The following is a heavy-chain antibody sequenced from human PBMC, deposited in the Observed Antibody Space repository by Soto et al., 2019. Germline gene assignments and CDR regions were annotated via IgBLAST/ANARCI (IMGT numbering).Heavy chain of an antibody. J-gene: IGHJ4*02. CDR3: TSFYGEDGPLDY. D-gene: IGHD4-17*01. Sequence: GSVQDSCQASGYTFPSYGINWVRQRPAQGLEWMGWISAYTGNRNYAQKLQGRVTMTKDTTTSTAYMELRSLRSDDTAVYYWTSFYGEDGPLDYWGQGTLVTVPQ. V-gene: IGHV1-18*04. CDR2: ISAYTGNR. CDR1: GYTFPSYG.